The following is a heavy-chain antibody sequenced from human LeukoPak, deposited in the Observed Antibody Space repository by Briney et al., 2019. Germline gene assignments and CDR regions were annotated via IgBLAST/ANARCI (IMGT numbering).Heavy chain of an antibody. CDR1: GYTVTGYY. CDR3: ARALRGYSYGLTFDY. V-gene: IGHV1-2*04. Sequence: RASVKVSCKASGYTVTGYYMHWVRQAPGQGLEWMGWINPNSGGTNYAQKFQGWVTMTRDASISTAYMELSRLRSDDTAVYYCARALRGYSYGLTFDYWSQGTLVTVSS. J-gene: IGHJ4*02. CDR2: INPNSGGT. D-gene: IGHD5-18*01.